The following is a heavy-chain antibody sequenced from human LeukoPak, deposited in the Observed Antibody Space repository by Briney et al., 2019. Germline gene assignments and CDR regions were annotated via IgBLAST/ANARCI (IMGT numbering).Heavy chain of an antibody. V-gene: IGHV4-39*07. J-gene: IGHJ4*02. CDR3: ARGGDDYVWGSYRF. CDR2: IYYTGST. CDR1: GRSISSSSYY. D-gene: IGHD3-16*02. Sequence: SETLSLTCTVSGRSISSSSYYWGWIRQPPGKGLEWIGSIYYTGSTNYNPSLKSRVTISEDTSKNQFSLKLSSVTAADTAVYYCARGGDDYVWGSYRFWGQGTLVTVSS.